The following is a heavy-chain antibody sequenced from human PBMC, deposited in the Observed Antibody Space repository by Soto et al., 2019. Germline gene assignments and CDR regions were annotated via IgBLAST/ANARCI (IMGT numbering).Heavy chain of an antibody. V-gene: IGHV3-23*01. D-gene: IGHD3-10*01. Sequence: EVQLLQSGGGLVQPGGSLRLSCGASGVTFIHHAMTWVRQAPGKGLEWVSSISESGDTTYYADSVKGRFTISRDNPKNTVFLQMNSLRDDDTAVYYCVSGSSGAGGEDRWGQGTLVTVSS. CDR1: GVTFIHHA. J-gene: IGHJ5*02. CDR3: VSGSSGAGGEDR. CDR2: ISESGDTT.